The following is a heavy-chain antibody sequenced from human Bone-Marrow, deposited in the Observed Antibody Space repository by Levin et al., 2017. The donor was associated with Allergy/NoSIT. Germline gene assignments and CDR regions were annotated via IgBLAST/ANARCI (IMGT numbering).Heavy chain of an antibody. J-gene: IGHJ4*02. Sequence: GGSLRLSCAASRFTFSNYAMHWVRQAPGKGLEWVAALSHDGTKKYYADSVKGRLTISRDNSENTLYLQVNSLRAEDTAIYYCARGRGYLNLDYWGQGTPVTVSS. CDR1: RFTFSNYA. V-gene: IGHV3-30*04. D-gene: IGHD3-22*01. CDR3: ARGRGYLNLDY. CDR2: LSHDGTKK.